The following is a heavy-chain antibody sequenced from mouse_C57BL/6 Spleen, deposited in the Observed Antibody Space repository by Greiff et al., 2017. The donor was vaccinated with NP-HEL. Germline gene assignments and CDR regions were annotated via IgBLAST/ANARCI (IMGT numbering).Heavy chain of an antibody. CDR1: GYTFTSYW. D-gene: IGHD2-4*01. CDR3: ARGYDYGFAY. CDR2: IDPSDSYT. Sequence: QVQLQQSGAELVMPGASVKLSCKASGYTFTSYWMHWVKQRPGQGLEWIGEIDPSDSYTNYNQKFKGKSTLTVDKSSSTAYMQLSSLTSEDSAVYYCARGYDYGFAYWGQGTQVTVSA. V-gene: IGHV1-69*01. J-gene: IGHJ3*01.